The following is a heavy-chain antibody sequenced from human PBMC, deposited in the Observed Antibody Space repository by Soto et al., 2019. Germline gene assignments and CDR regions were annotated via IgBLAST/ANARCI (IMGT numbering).Heavy chain of an antibody. CDR3: ARLYCSASSCYSVGAFDI. V-gene: IGHV3-33*01. CDR2: IWFDGSDK. J-gene: IGHJ3*02. CDR1: GFTFSSYG. D-gene: IGHD2-15*01. Sequence: QVQLVESGGGVVQPGRSLRLSCVASGFTFSSYGMHWVRQAPGKGLEWVALIWFDGSDKYYTESVKGRFTISRDNSKSTLYLQMNSLRAEDTAVYYCARLYCSASSCYSVGAFDIRGQGTMVTVSS.